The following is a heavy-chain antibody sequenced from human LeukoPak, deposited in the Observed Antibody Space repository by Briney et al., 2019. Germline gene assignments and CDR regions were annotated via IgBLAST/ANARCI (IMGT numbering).Heavy chain of an antibody. CDR1: GYTFTTYD. CDR2: MNPNSGNT. D-gene: IGHD1-1*01. CDR3: ARGRGTGHKENWFDP. V-gene: IGHV1-8*01. J-gene: IGHJ5*02. Sequence: ASVKVSCKASGYTFTTYDINWVRQATGQGLEWMGWMNPNSGNTGYAQKFQGRVTMTRNTSISTAYMELSSLRSEDTAVYYCARGRGTGHKENWFDPWGQGTLVTVSS.